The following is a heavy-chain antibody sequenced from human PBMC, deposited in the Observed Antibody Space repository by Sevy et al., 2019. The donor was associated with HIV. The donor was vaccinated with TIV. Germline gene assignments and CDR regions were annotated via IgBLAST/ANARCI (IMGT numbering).Heavy chain of an antibody. V-gene: IGHV1-24*01. Sequence: ASMKVSCKVSGYTLSELSMHWVRQAPGKGLEWMGSFDPEDGETIYAQTLQGRVTMTEDTSTDTAYMELSSLTSEDTAIYYCATVGLGYYSGVSYYQGDWFDPWGQGTLVTVSS. CDR3: ATVGLGYYSGVSYYQGDWFDP. CDR1: GYTLSELS. J-gene: IGHJ5*02. D-gene: IGHD2-15*01. CDR2: FDPEDGET.